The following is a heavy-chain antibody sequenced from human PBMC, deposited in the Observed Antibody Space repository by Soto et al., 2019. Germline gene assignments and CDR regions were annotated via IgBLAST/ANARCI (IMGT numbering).Heavy chain of an antibody. V-gene: IGHV3-21*01. CDR1: GFTFSSYS. D-gene: IGHD4-17*01. Sequence: EVQLVESGGGLVKPGGSLRLSCAASGFTFSSYSMNWVRQAPGKGLEWVSSISSSSSYIYYADSVKGRFTISRDNAKNSLYLQMNSLRAEVTAVYYCARAREDDYGDYYYYYYMDVWGKGTTVTVSS. J-gene: IGHJ6*03. CDR2: ISSSSSYI. CDR3: ARAREDDYGDYYYYYYMDV.